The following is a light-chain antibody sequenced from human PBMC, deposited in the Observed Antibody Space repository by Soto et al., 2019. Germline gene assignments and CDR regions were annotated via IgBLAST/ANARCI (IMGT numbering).Light chain of an antibody. CDR1: QSVSSN. J-gene: IGKJ4*01. CDR3: QEYNNWPLLT. V-gene: IGKV3-15*01. CDR2: GAS. Sequence: EIVMTQSPATLSVSPGERATLSCRASQSVSSNLAWYQQKPGQAPRLLIYGASTRATGAPARVSGSGSGTEFTLTISILQSEDFAVYYCQEYNNWPLLTFGGGTKMEIK.